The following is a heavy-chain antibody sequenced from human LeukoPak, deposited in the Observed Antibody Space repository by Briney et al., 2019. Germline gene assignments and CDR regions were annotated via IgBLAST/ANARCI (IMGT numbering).Heavy chain of an antibody. J-gene: IGHJ4*02. CDR2: ISYDGSNK. Sequence: GGSLKLSCAASGFTFSSYAMHWVRQAPGKGLEWVAVISYDGSNKYYADSVKGRFTISRDNSKNTLYLQMNSLRAEDTAVYYCARDSYWGQGTLVTVSS. CDR1: GFTFSSYA. V-gene: IGHV3-30-3*01. CDR3: ARDSY.